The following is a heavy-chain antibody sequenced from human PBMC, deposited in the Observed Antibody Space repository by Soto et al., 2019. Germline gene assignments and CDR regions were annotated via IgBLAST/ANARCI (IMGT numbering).Heavy chain of an antibody. CDR1: GGSISSYY. V-gene: IGHV4-59*01. Sequence: PSETLSLTCTVSGGSISSYYWSWIRQPPGKGLEWIGYIYYSGSTNYNPSLKSRVTISVDTSKNQFSLKLSSVTAADTAVYYCARETDTISGSGLDPWGQGTLVTVSS. CDR2: IYYSGST. J-gene: IGHJ5*02. CDR3: ARETDTISGSGLDP. D-gene: IGHD6-19*01.